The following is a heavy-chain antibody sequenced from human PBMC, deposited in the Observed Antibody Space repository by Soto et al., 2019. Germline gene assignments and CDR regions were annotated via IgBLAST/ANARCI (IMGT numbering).Heavy chain of an antibody. CDR3: ARDLDH. CDR2: IKQDGSEK. Sequence: GGSLRLSCAASGFTFSSYLMSWVRQAPGKGLEWVANIKQDGSEKYYVDSVKGRFTISRDNAKNSLYLQMNSLRAEDTAVYYCARDLDHWGQGTLVTVSS. J-gene: IGHJ4*02. V-gene: IGHV3-7*01. CDR1: GFTFSSYL.